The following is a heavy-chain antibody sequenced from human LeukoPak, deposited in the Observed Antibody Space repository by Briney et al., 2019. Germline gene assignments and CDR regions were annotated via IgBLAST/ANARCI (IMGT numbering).Heavy chain of an antibody. Sequence: PSETLSLTCTVYGGSICSYYWSWIRQPPGKGLERIGYIYYSGSTNHNPSLKSRVTISVDTSKNQFSLKLNSVTAADTAVYYCARVSSAANGYYYYYYMDVWGKGTTVTVSS. CDR1: GGSICSYY. CDR3: ARVSSAANGYYYYYYMDV. V-gene: IGHV4-59*01. CDR2: IYYSGST. D-gene: IGHD2-8*01. J-gene: IGHJ6*03.